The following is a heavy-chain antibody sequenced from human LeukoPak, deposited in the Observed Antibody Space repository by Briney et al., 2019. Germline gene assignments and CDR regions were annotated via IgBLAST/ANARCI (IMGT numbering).Heavy chain of an antibody. CDR2: IYTSGST. D-gene: IGHD3-10*01. V-gene: IGHV4-4*07. CDR3: AREIYYGSGSLFDY. J-gene: IGHJ4*02. CDR1: GGSISSYY. Sequence: SETLSLTCTVSGGSISSYYWSWIRQPAGKGLEWIGRIYTSGSTNYNPSLKSRVTMSVDTSKNQFSLKLSSVTAADTAVYYCAREIYYGSGSLFDYWGQGTLVTVSS.